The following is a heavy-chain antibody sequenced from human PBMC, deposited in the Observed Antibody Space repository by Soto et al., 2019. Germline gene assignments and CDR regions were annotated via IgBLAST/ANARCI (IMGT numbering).Heavy chain of an antibody. CDR1: GYSFTSYL. Sequence: XESLKISLKGSGYSFTSYLIVWVRQMPGKGLDWMGIIYPGDSDTRYSPSFQGQVTISADKSISTAYLQWSSLKASDTAMYYCAKEVGVVAARDDWGQGTLVTVSS. CDR3: AKEVGVVAARDD. CDR2: IYPGDSDT. J-gene: IGHJ4*02. D-gene: IGHD2-15*01. V-gene: IGHV5-51*01.